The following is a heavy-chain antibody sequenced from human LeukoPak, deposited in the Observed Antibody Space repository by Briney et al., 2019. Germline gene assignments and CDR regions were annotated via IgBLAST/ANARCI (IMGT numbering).Heavy chain of an antibody. Sequence: GGSLRLSCAVSGFTVSSNYMSWVRQPPGKGLEWVSGIYTGGSTYSADSVKGRFTISRDNSKNTLYLQMNSLRSEDTAVYYCATSSGYLAPDDAFDIWGQGTMVTVSS. J-gene: IGHJ3*02. CDR2: IYTGGST. CDR1: GFTVSSNY. CDR3: ATSSGYLAPDDAFDI. D-gene: IGHD3-22*01. V-gene: IGHV3-53*05.